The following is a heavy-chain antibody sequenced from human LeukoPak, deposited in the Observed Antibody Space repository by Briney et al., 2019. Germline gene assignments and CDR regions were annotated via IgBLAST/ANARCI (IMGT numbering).Heavy chain of an antibody. CDR3: AREGRAVTTWSWFDP. D-gene: IGHD4-17*01. Sequence: PSETLSLTCTVSGGSISSYYWSWIRQPPGKGLEWIGYIYYSGSTNYNPSLKSRVTISVDTSKNQFSLKLSSVTAADTAVYYCAREGRAVTTWSWFDPWGQGTLVTVSS. CDR2: IYYSGST. CDR1: GGSISSYY. V-gene: IGHV4-59*01. J-gene: IGHJ5*02.